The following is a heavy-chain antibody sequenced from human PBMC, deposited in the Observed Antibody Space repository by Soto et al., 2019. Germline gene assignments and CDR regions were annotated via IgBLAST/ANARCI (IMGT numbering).Heavy chain of an antibody. V-gene: IGHV4-30-2*01. CDR2: IYHSGST. CDR3: XXXSPVTTDY. Sequence: QLQLQESGSGLVKPSQTLSLTCAVSGGSISSGGYSWSWIRQPPGKGLEWIGYIYHSGSTYYNPSLKSRVTISVDRSKNQFSLKLSSVTAADTAVXXXXXXSPVTTDYWGQGTLVTVSS. D-gene: IGHD4-17*01. J-gene: IGHJ4*02. CDR1: GGSISSGGYS.